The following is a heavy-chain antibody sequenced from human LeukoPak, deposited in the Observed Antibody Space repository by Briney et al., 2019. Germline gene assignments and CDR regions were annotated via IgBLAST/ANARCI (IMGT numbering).Heavy chain of an antibody. CDR1: GFSFSSYW. CDR2: INQDGSEK. CDR3: TTDRGFSTLDD. Sequence: GGSLRLSCADSGFSFSSYWMTWVRQAPGKGLEWVANINQDGSEKNHVDSVKGRFTISRDNAKKSLYLQMNSLRADDTAVYYCTTDRGFSTLDDWGQGTLVTVSS. J-gene: IGHJ4*02. V-gene: IGHV3-7*01. D-gene: IGHD3-10*01.